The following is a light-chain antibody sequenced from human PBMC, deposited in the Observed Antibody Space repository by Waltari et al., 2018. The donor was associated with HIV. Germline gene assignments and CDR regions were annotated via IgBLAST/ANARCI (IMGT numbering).Light chain of an antibody. CDR1: SSDGGGYDS. Sequence: QSALSQPSSVSGSPGQSSTISCTGTSSDGGGYDSVSWYQQHPGKAPKLMIYEVSNRPSGVSNRFSGSESGNTSSLTISGLQAEDEADYYCSSYTSSSTVVFGGGTKLTVL. CDR3: SSYTSSSTVV. V-gene: IGLV2-14*01. CDR2: EVS. J-gene: IGLJ2*01.